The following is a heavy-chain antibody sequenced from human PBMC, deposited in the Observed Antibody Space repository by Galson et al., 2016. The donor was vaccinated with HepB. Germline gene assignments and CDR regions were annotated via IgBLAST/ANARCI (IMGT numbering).Heavy chain of an antibody. J-gene: IGHJ3*02. CDR2: INSKTDGGTT. V-gene: IGHV3-15*01. CDR3: TLNHAFDI. Sequence: SLRLSCAASGFTFSNAWMSWVRQAPGKGLEWVGRINSKTDGGTTDYAAPVKGRFTISRDDSKNTLYLQMNSLKTEDTAVYYCTLNHAFDIWGQGTMVTVSS. CDR1: GFTFSNAW.